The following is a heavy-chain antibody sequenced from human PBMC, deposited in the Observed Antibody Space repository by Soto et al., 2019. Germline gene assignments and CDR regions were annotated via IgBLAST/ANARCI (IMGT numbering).Heavy chain of an antibody. J-gene: IGHJ4*01. CDR2: ISSSSSTI. D-gene: IGHD3-3*01. Sequence: PGGSLRLSCAASGFTFRSYSMNWVRQAPGKGLEWVSYISSSSSTIYNADSVKGRFTISRDNAKNLLYLQMTNMDPVDTATYYCARSPIFAVVTAFDYWGHGTLVTVSS. CDR1: GFTFRSYS. V-gene: IGHV3-48*01. CDR3: ARSPIFAVVTAFDY.